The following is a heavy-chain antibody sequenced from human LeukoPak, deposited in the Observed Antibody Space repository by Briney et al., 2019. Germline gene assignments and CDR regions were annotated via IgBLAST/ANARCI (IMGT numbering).Heavy chain of an antibody. Sequence: ASVKLSFXASGATFTSYGISWVRQAPAQGLEWMGRTIPIFGTANYAQKFQGRVTITTDESTSTAYVELSSLRSEDTAVYYCARGTGGNALVIDYWGQGTLVTVSS. J-gene: IGHJ4*02. CDR3: ARGTGGNALVIDY. CDR2: TIPIFGTA. V-gene: IGHV1-69*05. D-gene: IGHD4-23*01. CDR1: GATFTSYG.